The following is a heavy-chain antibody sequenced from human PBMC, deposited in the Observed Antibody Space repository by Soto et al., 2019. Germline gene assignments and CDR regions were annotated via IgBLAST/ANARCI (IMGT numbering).Heavy chain of an antibody. D-gene: IGHD3-10*01. CDR1: GFTFSSYG. CDR3: AKDWARAYYYFDY. J-gene: IGHJ4*02. Sequence: QSGGSLRLSCAASGFTFSSYGMHWVRQAPGKGLEWVAVISYDGSNKYYADSVKGRFTISRDNSKNTLYLQMNSLRAEDTAVYYCAKDWARAYYYFDYWGQGTLVTVSS. V-gene: IGHV3-30*18. CDR2: ISYDGSNK.